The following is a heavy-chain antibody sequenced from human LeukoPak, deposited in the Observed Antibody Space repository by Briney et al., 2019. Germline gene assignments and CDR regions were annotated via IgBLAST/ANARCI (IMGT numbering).Heavy chain of an antibody. CDR2: IYYSRNT. CDR3: AREYRTRFISWGLEFDP. CDR1: GASITSYY. J-gene: IGHJ5*02. D-gene: IGHD1-26*01. V-gene: IGHV4-59*12. Sequence: PSETLSLTCTVSGASITSYYWSWFRQPPGQGLEWIGYIYYSRNTNHNPSLKSRVTISVDTSKNQFSLKLSSVTAADTAVYYCAREYRTRFISWGLEFDPWGQGTLVTVSS.